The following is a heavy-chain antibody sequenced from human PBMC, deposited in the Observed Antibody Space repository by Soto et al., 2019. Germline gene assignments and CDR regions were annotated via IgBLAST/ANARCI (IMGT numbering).Heavy chain of an antibody. D-gene: IGHD1-26*01. CDR3: ASSQWGTDWFDP. Sequence: ASVKVSCKASGYTFTSYGIGWVRQATGQGLEWMGWISAYNGNTNYAQKLQGRVTMTTDTSTSTAYMELRSLRSDDTAVYYCASSQWGTDWFDPWGQGTLVTVSS. CDR2: ISAYNGNT. V-gene: IGHV1-18*04. CDR1: GYTFTSYG. J-gene: IGHJ5*02.